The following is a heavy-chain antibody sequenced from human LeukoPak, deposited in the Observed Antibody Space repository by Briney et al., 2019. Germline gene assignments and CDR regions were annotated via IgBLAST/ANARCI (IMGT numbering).Heavy chain of an antibody. CDR2: IDWDDDK. CDR3: ARINYDSRYFDY. CDR1: GFSLRSSGMC. D-gene: IGHD3-22*01. Sequence: SGPALVKPTQTLTLTCTFSGFSLRSSGMCVSWIRQPPGKALEWLARIDWDDDKYYSTSLKTRLTISKDTSKKQVVLTMTNMDPVDTATYYCARINYDSRYFDYWGQGTLVTVSS. J-gene: IGHJ4*02. V-gene: IGHV2-70*11.